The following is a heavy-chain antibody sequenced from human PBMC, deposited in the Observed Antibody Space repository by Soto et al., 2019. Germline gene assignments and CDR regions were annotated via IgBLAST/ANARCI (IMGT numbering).Heavy chain of an antibody. Sequence: QVTLKESGPVLLKPTETLTLTCTVSGFSLLNANMGVSWIRQPPGKALEWLAHIFSNDEKSHSTSMKSMLNISKDTSKSQVVLTMTNMEPVDTATYYCARSPRTSLAALNWFDPWGQGSLVTVSS. J-gene: IGHJ5*02. D-gene: IGHD6-13*01. CDR3: ARSPRTSLAALNWFDP. CDR1: GFSLLNANMG. V-gene: IGHV2-26*01. CDR2: IFSNDEK.